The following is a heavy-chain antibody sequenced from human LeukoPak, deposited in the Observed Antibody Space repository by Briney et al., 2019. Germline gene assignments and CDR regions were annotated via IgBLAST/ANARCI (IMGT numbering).Heavy chain of an antibody. CDR1: GGSISSYY. Sequence: PSETLSLTCTVSGGSISSYYWSWIRQPPGKGLEWIGYIYYSGSTNYNPSLKSRVTISVDTSKNQFSLKLSSVTAADTAVYYCARLTEPYYYYYMDVWGKGTTVTVSS. CDR2: IYYSGST. V-gene: IGHV4-59*12. CDR3: ARLTEPYYYYYMDV. J-gene: IGHJ6*03. D-gene: IGHD1-14*01.